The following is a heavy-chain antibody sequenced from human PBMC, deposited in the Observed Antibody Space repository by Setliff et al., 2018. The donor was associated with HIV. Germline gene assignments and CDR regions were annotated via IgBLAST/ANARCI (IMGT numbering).Heavy chain of an antibody. V-gene: IGHV1-69*13. J-gene: IGHJ5*02. CDR1: GGTFSSYA. CDR3: ARDEGMTTRRGRFDP. CDR2: IIPIFGTA. Sequence: GASVKVSCKASGGTFSSYAISWVRQAPGQGLEWMGRIIPIFGTANYAQKFQGRVTITADDSTSTVYMELSSLKSEDTAMYYCARDEGMTTRRGRFDPWGQGTLVTVSS. D-gene: IGHD4-4*01.